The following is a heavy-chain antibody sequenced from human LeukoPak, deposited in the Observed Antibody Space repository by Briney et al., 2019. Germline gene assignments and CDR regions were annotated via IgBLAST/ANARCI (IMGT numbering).Heavy chain of an antibody. J-gene: IGHJ4*02. CDR2: ISYDGSNK. D-gene: IGHD6-19*01. CDR3: AEDAGYSSGKGAALDY. CDR1: GFTFSSYG. Sequence: PGGSLRLSCAASGFTFSSYGMHWVRQAPGKGLEWVAVISYDGSNKYYADSVKGRFTISRDNSKNTLYLQMNSLRAEDTAVYYCAEDAGYSSGKGAALDYWGQGTLVTVSS. V-gene: IGHV3-30*18.